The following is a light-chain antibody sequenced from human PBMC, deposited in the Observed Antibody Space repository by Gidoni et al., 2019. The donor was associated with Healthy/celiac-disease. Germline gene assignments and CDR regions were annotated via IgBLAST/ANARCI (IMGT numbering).Light chain of an antibody. Sequence: SSWLAWYQQKPGKAPTLLISSASSSQSGVPSRFSGSGSGTDCTLTISSLQPADLATYYFQQANSFPWTVGQGTKVEIK. CDR2: SAS. V-gene: IGKV1-12*01. CDR3: QQANSFPWT. CDR1: SSW. J-gene: IGKJ1*01.